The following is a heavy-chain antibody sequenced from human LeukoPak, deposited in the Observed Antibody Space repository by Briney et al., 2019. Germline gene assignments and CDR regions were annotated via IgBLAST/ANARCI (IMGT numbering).Heavy chain of an antibody. J-gene: IGHJ4*02. V-gene: IGHV4-59*01. CDR2: IYYSGST. CDR3: ARTVCSSTSCWFDY. CDR1: GXSISSYY. Sequence: SETLSLTCTVSGXSISSYYWSWIQQPPGKGLEWIGYIYYSGSTNYNPSLKSRVTISVDTSKNQFSLKLSSVTAADTAVYYCARTVCSSTSCWFDYWGQGILVTVSS. D-gene: IGHD2-2*01.